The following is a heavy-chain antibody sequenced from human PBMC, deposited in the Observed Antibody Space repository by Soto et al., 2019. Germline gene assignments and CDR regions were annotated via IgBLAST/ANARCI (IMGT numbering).Heavy chain of an antibody. V-gene: IGHV4-39*01. CDR2: IYYSGTS. CDR1: GGSISSGGYY. CDR3: ARLHCDSPNCVPLDP. J-gene: IGHJ5*02. D-gene: IGHD2-2*01. Sequence: SETLSLTCAVSGGSISSGGYYWRWIRQPPGKGLEWIGSIYYSGTSSYNPSLKSRVTMSVDTSKKQLSLRLRSVTAADTAVYYCARLHCDSPNCVPLDPWGQGTLVTVSS.